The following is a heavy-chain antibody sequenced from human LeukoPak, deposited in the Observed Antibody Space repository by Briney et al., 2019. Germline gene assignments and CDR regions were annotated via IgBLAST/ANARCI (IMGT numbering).Heavy chain of an antibody. CDR3: AKGISIYSYFDN. D-gene: IGHD3-16*02. V-gene: IGHV3-23*01. Sequence: GGSLRLSCAASGFTFSSFAMSWVRQAPGKGLGWISVISASGGSTYYADSVKGRFTISRDNSKNTLHLQMNSLRAEDTAVYYCAKGISIYSYFDNWGQGTLVTVSS. J-gene: IGHJ4*02. CDR2: ISASGGST. CDR1: GFTFSSFA.